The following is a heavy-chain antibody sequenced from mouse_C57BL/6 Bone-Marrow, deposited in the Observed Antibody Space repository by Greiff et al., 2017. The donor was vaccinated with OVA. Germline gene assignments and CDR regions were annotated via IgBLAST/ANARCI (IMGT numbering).Heavy chain of an antibody. Sequence: QVQLQQSGPELVKPGASVKISCKASGYAFSSSWMNWVKQRPGKGLEWIGRIYPGDGDTNYNGKFKGKATLTADKSSSTAYMQLSSLTSEDSAVYCCARHEDGYYASYFDYWGQGTTPTVSS. CDR2: IYPGDGDT. CDR1: GYAFSSSW. J-gene: IGHJ2*01. V-gene: IGHV1-82*01. D-gene: IGHD2-3*01. CDR3: ARHEDGYYASYFDY.